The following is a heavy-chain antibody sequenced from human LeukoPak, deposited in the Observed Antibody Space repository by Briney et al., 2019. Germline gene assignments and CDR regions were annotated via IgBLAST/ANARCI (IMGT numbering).Heavy chain of an antibody. J-gene: IGHJ4*02. V-gene: IGHV4-34*01. D-gene: IGHD2-2*01. CDR2: INHSGST. CDR3: ARGPYCSSTSCLFDY. CDR1: GGSFSGYY. Sequence: SETLSLTCAVYGGSFSGYYWSWIRQPPGKGLEWIGEINHSGSTNYNPSLKSRVTISVDTSKNRFSLKLSSVTAADTAVYYCARGPYCSSTSCLFDYWGQGTLVTVSS.